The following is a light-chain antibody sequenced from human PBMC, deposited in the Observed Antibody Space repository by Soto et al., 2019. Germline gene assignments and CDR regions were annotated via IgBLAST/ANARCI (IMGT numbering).Light chain of an antibody. CDR1: QRVSGGF. J-gene: IGKJ5*01. CDR2: DTS. V-gene: IGKV3D-20*01. Sequence: DIVLTQSPATLSLSPGERATLYCGASQRVSGGFLAWYQQKPGLAPRLILYDTSFRATGIPDRFSGSGSGTDFTLTISRLDPEDFAVYYCQQRRSWPPTITFGQGTRLEIK. CDR3: QQRRSWPPTIT.